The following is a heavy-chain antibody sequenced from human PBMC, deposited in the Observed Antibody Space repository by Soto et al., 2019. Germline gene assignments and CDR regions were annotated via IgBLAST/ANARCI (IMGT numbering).Heavy chain of an antibody. V-gene: IGHV4-59*01. CDR2: IYYSGST. D-gene: IGHD2-15*01. Sequence: PSETLSLTCTVSGGSISSYYWSWIRQPPGKGLEWIGYIYYSGSTNYNPSLKSRVTISVDTSKNQFSLKLSSVTAADTAVYYCARVAPFFYFDYWGQGTLVTAPQ. CDR3: ARVAPFFYFDY. J-gene: IGHJ4*02. CDR1: GGSISSYY.